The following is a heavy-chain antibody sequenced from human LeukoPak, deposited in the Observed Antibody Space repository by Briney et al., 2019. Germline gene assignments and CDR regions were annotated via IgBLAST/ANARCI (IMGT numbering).Heavy chain of an antibody. CDR1: GFTFSSYA. D-gene: IGHD2-2*01. V-gene: IGHV3-23*01. J-gene: IGHJ6*03. CDR2: MSGSAGRT. CDR3: AKDVVPAARKYYYMDV. Sequence: PGGSLRLSCAASGFTFSSYAMSWVRQAPGKGVELVSAMSGSAGRTYYAVSVKGRFTLYRDNSKNTLYLQMDSLRAEETAVYYCAKDVVPAARKYYYMDVWGKGTTVTVSS.